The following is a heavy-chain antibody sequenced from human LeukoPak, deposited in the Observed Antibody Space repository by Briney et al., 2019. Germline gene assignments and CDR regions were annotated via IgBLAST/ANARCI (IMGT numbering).Heavy chain of an antibody. CDR2: IYYSGST. V-gene: IGHV4-59*01. CDR3: ARSSPPFYYDSSGYSFDY. CDR1: GGSISSYY. D-gene: IGHD3-22*01. J-gene: IGHJ4*02. Sequence: SETLSLTCTVSGGSISSYYWSWIRQPPGKGLKWIGYIYYSGSTNYNPSLKSRVTISVDTSKNQFSLKLSPVTAADTAVYYCARSSPPFYYDSSGYSFDYWGQGTLVTVSS.